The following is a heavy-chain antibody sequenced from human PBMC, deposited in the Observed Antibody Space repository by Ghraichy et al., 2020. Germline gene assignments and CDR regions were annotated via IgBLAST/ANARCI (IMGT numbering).Heavy chain of an antibody. CDR1: GFTFSSYA. D-gene: IGHD3-16*02. Sequence: GESLNISCAASGFTFSSYAMSWVRQAPGKGLEWVSAISGSGGSTYYADSVKGRFTISRDNSKNTLYLQMNSLRAEDTAVYYCAKDLNYDYVWGSYRSYWGQGTLVTVSS. CDR2: ISGSGGST. V-gene: IGHV3-23*01. J-gene: IGHJ4*02. CDR3: AKDLNYDYVWGSYRSY.